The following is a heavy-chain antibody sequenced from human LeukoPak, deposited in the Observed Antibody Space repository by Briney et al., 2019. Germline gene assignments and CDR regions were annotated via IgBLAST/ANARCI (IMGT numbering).Heavy chain of an antibody. CDR2: IYSGGST. V-gene: IGHV3-66*01. J-gene: IGHJ3*02. CDR3: AKDGADQWLADDAFDI. D-gene: IGHD6-19*01. Sequence: GGSLRLSCAASGFTVSSNYMSWVRQAPGKGLEWVSVIYSGGSTYYADSVKGRFTISRDNSKNTLYLQMNSLRAEDTAVYYCAKDGADQWLADDAFDIWGQGTMVTVSS. CDR1: GFTVSSNY.